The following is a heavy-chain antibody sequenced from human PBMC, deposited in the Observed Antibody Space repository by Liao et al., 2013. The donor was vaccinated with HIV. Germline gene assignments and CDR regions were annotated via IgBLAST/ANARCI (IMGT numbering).Heavy chain of an antibody. Sequence: QVQLQESGPGLVKPSQTLSLTCTVSGGSISSGSYYWSWIRQPAGKGLEWIGRVHTSGTTNYNPSLKSRVTISVDTSKNQFSLKLGSVTAADTAVYYCARWVSSNWGDYYYYMDVWGKGTTVTVSS. V-gene: IGHV4-61*02. D-gene: IGHD7-27*01. J-gene: IGHJ6*03. CDR1: GGSISSGSYY. CDR2: VHTSGTT. CDR3: ARWVSSNWGDYYYYMDV.